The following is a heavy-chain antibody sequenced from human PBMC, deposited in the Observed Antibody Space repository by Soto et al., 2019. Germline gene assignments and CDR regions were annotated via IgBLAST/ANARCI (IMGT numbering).Heavy chain of an antibody. J-gene: IGHJ4*02. D-gene: IGHD6-19*01. Sequence: EVQLLESGGGLVQPGGSLRLSCAASGFTFSAYAMNWVRQAPGKGLEWVSALTGSGAGTYYADSVKGRCTISRDNAKNSLYLQMNSLRAEDTAVYYCALTPVAGTPPDYWGQGTLVTVSS. CDR3: ALTPVAGTPPDY. CDR2: LTGSGAGT. V-gene: IGHV3-23*01. CDR1: GFTFSAYA.